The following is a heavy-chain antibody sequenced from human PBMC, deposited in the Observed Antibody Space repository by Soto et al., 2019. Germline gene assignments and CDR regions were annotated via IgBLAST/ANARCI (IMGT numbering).Heavy chain of an antibody. CDR3: ARGGNWFDP. Sequence: EVQLVESGGGLVKPGGSLRLSCAASGFTFSDYSMNWVRQAPGKGLEWVSSISSTSSYIYYADSLKGRFTISRDSAKNSLHLQMNSLRAEDTAVYYCARGGNWFDPWSQGTLVTVSS. J-gene: IGHJ5*02. CDR1: GFTFSDYS. V-gene: IGHV3-21*01. CDR2: ISSTSSYI.